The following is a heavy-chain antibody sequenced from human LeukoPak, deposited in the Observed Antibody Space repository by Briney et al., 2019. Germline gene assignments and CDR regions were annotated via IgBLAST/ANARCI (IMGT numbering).Heavy chain of an antibody. Sequence: ASVKVSCKASGYPFRSYVVHWLRQASGQSLEWIGWINPANGNTKYSRNFQGRVTITRDTSASVVYMELSSLRYEATAVYYCARDGYDADGYLDYWGQGALVPVSS. V-gene: IGHV1-3*01. CDR1: GYPFRSYV. J-gene: IGHJ4*02. D-gene: IGHD5-12*01. CDR3: ARDGYDADGYLDY. CDR2: INPANGNT.